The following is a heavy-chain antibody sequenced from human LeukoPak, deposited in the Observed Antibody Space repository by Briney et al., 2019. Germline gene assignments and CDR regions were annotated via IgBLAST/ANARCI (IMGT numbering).Heavy chain of an antibody. CDR2: ISGSGSTI. CDR3: ARASLYDNSAYYLDY. V-gene: IGHV3-11*01. D-gene: IGHD3-22*01. CDR1: GFTFSDYY. J-gene: IGHJ4*02. Sequence: GGSLRLSCAASGFTFSDYYMSWIRQAPGKGLEWVSYISGSGSTIYYADSVKGRFTISRDNAKNSLYLQMNSLRAEDTALYYCARASLYDNSAYYLDYWGQGTLSPSPQ.